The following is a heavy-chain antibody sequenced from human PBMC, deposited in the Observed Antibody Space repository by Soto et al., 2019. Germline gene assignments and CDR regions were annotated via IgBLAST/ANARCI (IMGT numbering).Heavy chain of an antibody. CDR2: ITWNSGRF. V-gene: IGHV3-9*01. CDR1: GFTFDDYA. J-gene: IGHJ4*02. CDR3: VKDRGQSAVLRAYDL. Sequence: EVQLIESGGGRVQPGKSLRLSCSVAGFTFDDYAMHWVRQVPGRGLEWVSGITWNSGRFAYAHSVQGRFSISRDNAKNSLYLQMTNLRLEDTALYDCVKDRGQSAVLRAYDLWGPGTLVTVSS. D-gene: IGHD3-3*01.